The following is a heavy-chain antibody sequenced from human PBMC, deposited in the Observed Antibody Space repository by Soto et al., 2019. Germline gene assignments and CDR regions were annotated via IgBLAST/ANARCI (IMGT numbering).Heavy chain of an antibody. CDR1: GFSLSTSGVA. V-gene: IGHV2-5*02. J-gene: IGHJ1*01. Sequence: QITLKESGPTLVKPTQTLTLTCTFSGFSLSTSGVAVGWVCQPQGKALEWLALIYWDNDKRYSPSLKSRLTIPIYTSQNQVVLILTNLDPVDTATYDCTHRAYRYFHNWGQGTPVNIS. CDR3: THRAYRYFHN. CDR2: IYWDNDK.